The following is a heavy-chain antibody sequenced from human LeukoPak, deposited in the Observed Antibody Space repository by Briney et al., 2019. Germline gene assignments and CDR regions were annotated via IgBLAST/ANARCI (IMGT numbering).Heavy chain of an antibody. CDR1: GFTVSSNY. Sequence: PGGSLRLSCAASGFTVSSNYMSWARQAPGKGLEWVPVIYSGGSTYYADSVKGRFTISRDNSKNTLYLQMNSLRAEDTAVYYCARDKVGDYYYYGMDVWGQGTTVTVSS. J-gene: IGHJ6*02. CDR3: ARDKVGDYYYYGMDV. V-gene: IGHV3-66*01. D-gene: IGHD3-10*01. CDR2: IYSGGST.